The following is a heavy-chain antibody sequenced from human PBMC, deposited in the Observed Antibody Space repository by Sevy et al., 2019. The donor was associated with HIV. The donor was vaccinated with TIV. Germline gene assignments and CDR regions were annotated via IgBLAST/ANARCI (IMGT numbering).Heavy chain of an antibody. J-gene: IGHJ3*02. CDR2: ISNSGTTI. V-gene: IGHV3-48*03. Sequence: GGSLRLSCAASGFTFTSYEMNWVRQAPGKGLEWLSYISNSGTTIYYSDSVKGRFTISRDNARNSLYLQMSSLRAEDTAVYYCARPYGSGSWEAFDIWGQGTMVTVSS. CDR1: GFTFTSYE. D-gene: IGHD3-10*01. CDR3: ARPYGSGSWEAFDI.